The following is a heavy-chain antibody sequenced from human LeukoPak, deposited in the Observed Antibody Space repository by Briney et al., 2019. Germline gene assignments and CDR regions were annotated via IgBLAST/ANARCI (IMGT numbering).Heavy chain of an antibody. V-gene: IGHV4-31*03. J-gene: IGHJ4*02. Sequence: SETLSLTCTVSGGSISSGGYYWSWIRQHPGKGLEWIGYIYYSGSAYYNPPLKSRLTISVDTSKSQFSLKLSSVTAADTAVYYCAREDSSGWVDYWDQGTLVTVSS. D-gene: IGHD6-19*01. CDR1: GGSISSGGYY. CDR3: AREDSSGWVDY. CDR2: IYYSGSA.